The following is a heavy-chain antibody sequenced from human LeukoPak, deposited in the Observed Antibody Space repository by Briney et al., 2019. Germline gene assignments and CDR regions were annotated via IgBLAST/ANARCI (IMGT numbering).Heavy chain of an antibody. CDR3: ARRQYSGYDFDF. Sequence: GESLKISCKASGYIFTNYWIGWVRQMPGKGLEWMGIIYPRDSDTRYSPSFQGQVTVSADKSISTAYLQWNTLEASDTAMYYCARRQYSGYDFDFWGQGTLVTVSS. CDR1: GYIFTNYW. J-gene: IGHJ4*02. D-gene: IGHD5-12*01. CDR2: IYPRDSDT. V-gene: IGHV5-51*01.